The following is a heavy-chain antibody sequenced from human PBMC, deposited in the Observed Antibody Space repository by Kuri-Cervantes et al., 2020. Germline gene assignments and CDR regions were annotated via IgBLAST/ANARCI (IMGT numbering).Heavy chain of an antibody. CDR3: AHSLWFGEFHDY. CDR1: GFSLSTSGVG. Sequence: SGPTLVKPTQTLTLTCTFSGFSLSTSGVGVGWIRQPPGKALEWLALIYWNDDKRYSPPLKSRLTITKDTSKNQVVLTMTNMDPVDTATYYCAHSLWFGEFHDYWGQGTLVTVSS. J-gene: IGHJ4*02. CDR2: IYWNDDK. D-gene: IGHD3-10*01. V-gene: IGHV2-5*01.